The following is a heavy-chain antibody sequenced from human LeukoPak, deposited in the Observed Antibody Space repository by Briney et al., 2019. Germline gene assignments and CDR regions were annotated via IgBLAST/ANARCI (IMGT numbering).Heavy chain of an antibody. J-gene: IGHJ6*02. CDR1: GFTFSSYA. Sequence: GGSLRLSCAASGFTFSSYAMSWVRQAPRKGLEWVSAISGSGGSTYYADSVKGRFTISRDNSKNTLYLQMNSLRAEDTAVYYCAGAPLVTAIPIVWGQGTTVTVSS. CDR2: ISGSGGST. D-gene: IGHD2-21*02. V-gene: IGHV3-23*01. CDR3: AGAPLVTAIPIV.